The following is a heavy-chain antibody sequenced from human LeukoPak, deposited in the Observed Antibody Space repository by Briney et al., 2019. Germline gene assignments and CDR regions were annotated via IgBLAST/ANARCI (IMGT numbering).Heavy chain of an antibody. V-gene: IGHV3-21*01. D-gene: IGHD6-6*01. CDR1: AFTFSSYS. Sequence: GGSLRLSCAGSAFTFSSYSMNWVRQAPGKGLEWVSSISGSSSDIYYADSVKGRFSISRDNAKNSLYLQMKSLRAEDTAVYYCARTDSNIAARRIGFDSWGQGTLVTVSS. CDR2: ISGSSSDI. J-gene: IGHJ4*02. CDR3: ARTDSNIAARRIGFDS.